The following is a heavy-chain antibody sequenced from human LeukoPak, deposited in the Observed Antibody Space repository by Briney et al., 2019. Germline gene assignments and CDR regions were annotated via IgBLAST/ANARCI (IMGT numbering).Heavy chain of an antibody. CDR1: GFTFSNHW. CDR2: INRDGGRT. J-gene: IGHJ4*02. Sequence: GGSLRLSCTASGFTFSNHWMHRVRQAPGKGLMWVSRINRDGGRTDYADSVKGRFTISRDDAKNTLYLQVNSLRVEDTAVYFCARGGSDTAMAHDYWGQGTLVTVSS. V-gene: IGHV3-74*01. D-gene: IGHD5-18*01. CDR3: ARGGSDTAMAHDY.